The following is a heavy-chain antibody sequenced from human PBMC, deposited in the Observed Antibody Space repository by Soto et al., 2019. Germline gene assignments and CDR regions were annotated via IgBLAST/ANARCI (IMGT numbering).Heavy chain of an antibody. Sequence: GASVKVSCKASGYTFTSYDINWVRQATGQGLEWMGWMNPNSGNTGYAQKFQGRVTMTRNTSISTAYMELSSLRSEDTAVYYCASGGDYDFWRHPRAGDYYGMDVWGQGTTVTVSS. J-gene: IGHJ6*02. CDR1: GYTFTSYD. CDR3: ASGGDYDFWRHPRAGDYYGMDV. D-gene: IGHD3-3*01. CDR2: MNPNSGNT. V-gene: IGHV1-8*01.